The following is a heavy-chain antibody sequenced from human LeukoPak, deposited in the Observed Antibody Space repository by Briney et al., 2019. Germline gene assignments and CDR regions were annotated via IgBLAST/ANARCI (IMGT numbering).Heavy chain of an antibody. CDR2: INPSGGST. V-gene: IGHV1-46*01. Sequence: ASVKVSCKASGYTFTSYYMHWVRQAPGQGLEWMGIINPSGGSTSYAQKFQGRVTMTRDTSTSTAYMELSSLRSEDTAVYYCARVGDTDYGDYVYYYMDVWGKGTTVTVSS. CDR3: ARVGDTDYGDYVYYYMDV. CDR1: GYTFTSYY. D-gene: IGHD4-17*01. J-gene: IGHJ6*03.